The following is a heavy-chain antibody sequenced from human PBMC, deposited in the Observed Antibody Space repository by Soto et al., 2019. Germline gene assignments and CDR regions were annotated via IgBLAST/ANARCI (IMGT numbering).Heavy chain of an antibody. J-gene: IGHJ6*02. D-gene: IGHD6-13*01. V-gene: IGHV4-34*01. CDR3: ARGRGIAAAGIRNAYYYYGMDV. CDR1: GGSFSGYY. CDR2: INHSGST. Sequence: PSETLSLTSAVYGGSFSGYYWSWIRQPPGKGLEWIGEINHSGSTNYNPSLKSRVTISVDTSKNQFSLKLSSVTAADTAVYYCARGRGIAAAGIRNAYYYYGMDVWGQGTTVTVSS.